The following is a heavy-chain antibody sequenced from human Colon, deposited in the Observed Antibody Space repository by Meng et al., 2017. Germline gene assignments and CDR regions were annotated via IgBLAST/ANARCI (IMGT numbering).Heavy chain of an antibody. J-gene: IGHJ4*02. CDR2: ISSGSSFI. CDR3: ARDLRENGDYLAEY. CDR1: GFTFSSFS. D-gene: IGHD4-17*01. V-gene: IGHV3-21*01. Sequence: EGQLVEFGGGLGKPGGSLRLSFAASGFTFSSFSMNWIRQAPGKGLEWVSSISSGSSFIYYADSVKGRFTISRDNAKNSLYLQMNSLRDEDTAVYYCARDLRENGDYLAEYWGQGTLVTVSS.